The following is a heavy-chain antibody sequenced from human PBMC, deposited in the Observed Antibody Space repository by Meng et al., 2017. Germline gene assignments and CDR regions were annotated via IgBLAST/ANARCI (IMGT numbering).Heavy chain of an antibody. CDR1: GGTFSSYA. V-gene: IGHV1-69*06. D-gene: IGHD3-22*01. CDR2: IIPIFGTA. J-gene: IGHJ4*02. Sequence: GELVQSGAEVKKPGSSVKVSCKASGGTFSSYAISWVRQAPGQGLEWMGGIIPIFGTANYAQKFQGRVTITADKSTSTAYMELSSLRSEDTAVYYCAFTYYYDSSGYYYNFDYWGQGTLVTVSS. CDR3: AFTYYYDSSGYYYNFDY.